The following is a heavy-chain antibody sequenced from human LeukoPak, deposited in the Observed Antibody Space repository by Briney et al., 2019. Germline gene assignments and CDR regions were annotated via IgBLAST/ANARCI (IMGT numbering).Heavy chain of an antibody. CDR1: GFTFSSYA. J-gene: IGHJ4*02. V-gene: IGHV4-34*01. Sequence: GSLRLSCAASGFTFSSYAMSWVRQPPGKGLEWIGEINHSGSTNYNPSLKSRVTISVDTSKNQFSLKLSSVTAADTAVYYCARGAAPDYWGQGTLVTVSS. D-gene: IGHD2-15*01. CDR3: ARGAAPDY. CDR2: INHSGST.